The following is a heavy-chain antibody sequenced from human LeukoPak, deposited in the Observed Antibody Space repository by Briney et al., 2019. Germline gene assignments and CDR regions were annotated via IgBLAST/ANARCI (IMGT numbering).Heavy chain of an antibody. D-gene: IGHD4-17*01. CDR3: AKSTSDYGDYEDDAFDI. V-gene: IGHV4-34*01. Sequence: PSETLSLTCAVYGGSFSGYYWSWIRQPPGKGLEWIGGINHSGSTNYNPSLKSRVTISVDTSKNQFSLKLSSVTAADTAVYYCAKSTSDYGDYEDDAFDIWGQGTMVTVSS. J-gene: IGHJ3*02. CDR1: GGSFSGYY. CDR2: INHSGST.